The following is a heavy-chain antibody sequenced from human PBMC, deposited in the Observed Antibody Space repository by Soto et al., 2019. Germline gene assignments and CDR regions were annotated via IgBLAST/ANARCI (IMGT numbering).Heavy chain of an antibody. Sequence: TSETLSLTCTVSGASISTYYWSWIRQPPGKGLEWIGYIYYSGSTNYNPSLRSRVTISVDTSKNQVSLKLTSVTAADTAVYYCARDPGISVVRGVIKPYYFDSWGQGTPVTVSS. J-gene: IGHJ4*02. D-gene: IGHD3-10*01. CDR2: IYYSGST. V-gene: IGHV4-59*01. CDR1: GASISTYY. CDR3: ARDPGISVVRGVIKPYYFDS.